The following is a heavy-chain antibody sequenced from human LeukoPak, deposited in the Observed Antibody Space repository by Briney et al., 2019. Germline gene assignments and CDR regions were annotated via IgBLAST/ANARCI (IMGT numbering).Heavy chain of an antibody. D-gene: IGHD3-10*01. V-gene: IGHV5-51*01. J-gene: IGHJ3*02. Sequence: GESLKISCKGSGYSFTSYWIGWVRQMPGKGLEWMGLIYPGDSDNRYSPSFQGQVPISAYKSFSTAYLQWSSLKASDTAMYYCAKASSPLDAFDIWGQGTMVTVSS. CDR1: GYSFTSYW. CDR3: AKASSPLDAFDI. CDR2: IYPGDSDN.